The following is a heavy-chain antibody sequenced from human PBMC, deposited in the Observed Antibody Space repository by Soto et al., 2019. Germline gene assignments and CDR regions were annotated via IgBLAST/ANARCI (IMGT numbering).Heavy chain of an antibody. CDR1: GFTFSSYS. D-gene: IGHD3-3*01. V-gene: IGHV3-21*01. CDR2: ISSSSSYI. J-gene: IGHJ6*02. CDR3: ARDSPHRNLNVLRFLEWSPAPYYGMDV. Sequence: GGSLRLSCAASGFTFSSYSMNWVRQAPGKGLEWVSSISSSSSYIYYADSVKGRFTISRDNAKNSLYLQMNSLRAEDTAVYYCARDSPHRNLNVLRFLEWSPAPYYGMDVWGQGTTVTVSS.